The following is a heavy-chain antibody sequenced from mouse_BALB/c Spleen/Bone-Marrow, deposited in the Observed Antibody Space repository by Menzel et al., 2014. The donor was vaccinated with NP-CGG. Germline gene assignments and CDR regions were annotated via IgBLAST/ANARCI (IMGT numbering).Heavy chain of an antibody. Sequence: VQLQQSGTVLARPGASVKMSCKASGYSFTSYWMYWIKQRPGQGLEWIGAIYPGNSGTSYNQNFKGKAKLTAVTSASTAYMELSSLTNEASAVYYCTRSITTAVEFEYWGQGPSLTVSS. CDR1: GYSFTSYW. J-gene: IGHJ2*03. V-gene: IGHV1-5*01. CDR3: TRSITTAVEFEY. D-gene: IGHD1-1*01. CDR2: IYPGNSGT.